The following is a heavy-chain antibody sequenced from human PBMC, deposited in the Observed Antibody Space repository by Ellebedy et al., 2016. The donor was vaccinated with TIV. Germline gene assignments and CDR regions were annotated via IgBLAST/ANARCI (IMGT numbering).Heavy chain of an antibody. CDR2: IYSGNKT. CDR1: GFSVRSNY. J-gene: IGHJ4*02. V-gene: IGHV3-66*01. Sequence: PGGSLRLSCEASGFSVRSNYMTWVRQAPGKGLQWVSVIYSGNKTNYADSVRGRFTISRDIFKITIYLKMHGLRIEDTALYYCVRERFPMPTWGQGTLVTVSS. D-gene: IGHD3-16*01. CDR3: VRERFPMPT.